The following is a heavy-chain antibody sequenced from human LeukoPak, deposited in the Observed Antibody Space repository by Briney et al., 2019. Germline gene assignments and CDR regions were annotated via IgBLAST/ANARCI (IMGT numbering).Heavy chain of an antibody. CDR2: ISSSSSYI. D-gene: IGHD3-10*01. CDR3: ARDRGWGMDV. J-gene: IGHJ6*03. Sequence: GGTLRLSCAASGFTFSSYSMNWVRQAPGKGLEWVSSISSSSSYIYYADSVKGRFTISRDNAKNSLYLQMNSLRAEDTAVYYCARDRGWGMDVWGKGTTVTISS. V-gene: IGHV3-21*01. CDR1: GFTFSSYS.